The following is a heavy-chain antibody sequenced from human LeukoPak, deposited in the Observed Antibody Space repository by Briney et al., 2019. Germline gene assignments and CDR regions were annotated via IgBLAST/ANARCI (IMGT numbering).Heavy chain of an antibody. CDR3: ARLRGDSGGYYYRGAFDI. V-gene: IGHV5-51*01. Sequence: GESLKISCMGSGYTFTNYWIGWVRQMPGKGLEWMGIIYPGDSDTRYSPSFQGQVTMSADKSISTAYLQWSSLKASDTAMYYCARLRGDSGGYYYRGAFDIWGQGTMVTVSS. J-gene: IGHJ3*02. CDR2: IYPGDSDT. CDR1: GYTFTNYW. D-gene: IGHD3-22*01.